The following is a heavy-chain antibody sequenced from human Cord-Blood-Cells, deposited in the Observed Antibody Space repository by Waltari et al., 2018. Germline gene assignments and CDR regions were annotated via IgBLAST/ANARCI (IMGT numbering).Heavy chain of an antibody. J-gene: IGHJ4*02. CDR3: ARDNLGGLVDY. CDR2: ISSSSSYI. Sequence: EVQLVESGGGLVQPGGSLRLSCPASGFTFSTYSMNWVRQAPGKGLEWVSSISSSSSYIYYADSVKGRFTISRDNAKNSLYLQMNSLRAEDTAVYYCARDNLGGLVDYWGQGTLVTVSS. V-gene: IGHV3-21*01. CDR1: GFTFSTYS. D-gene: IGHD6-19*01.